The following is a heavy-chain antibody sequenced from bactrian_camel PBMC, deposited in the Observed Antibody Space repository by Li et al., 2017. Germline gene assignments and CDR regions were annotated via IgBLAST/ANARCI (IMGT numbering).Heavy chain of an antibody. J-gene: IGHJ7*01. Sequence: HVQLVESGGGSVEAGGSLRLSCVASGVTVTANCMGWFRQAPGKEREGVAAIDPVFNRTYYDDSVKGRFSISRDIAKRTLYLQMDNLKADDTAVYYCAADLLGGKVVNNPCFAYPKFVYFGKGTQVTVS. D-gene: IGHD5*01. V-gene: IGHV3S54*01. CDR2: IDPVFNRT. CDR1: GVTVTANC.